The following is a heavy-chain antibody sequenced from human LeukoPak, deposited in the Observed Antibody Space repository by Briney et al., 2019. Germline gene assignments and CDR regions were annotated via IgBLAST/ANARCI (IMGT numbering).Heavy chain of an antibody. V-gene: IGHV3-66*01. J-gene: IGHJ4*02. CDR1: GFTFSGFA. CDR3: ARVNPTVTTGYYFDY. CDR2: IYSGGST. Sequence: GWSLRLSCAASGFTFSGFAMTWVHQAPGKGLEWVSVIYSGGSTYYADSVKGRFTISRDNSKNTLYLQMNSLRAEDTAVYYCARVNPTVTTGYYFDYWGQGTLVTVSS. D-gene: IGHD4-17*01.